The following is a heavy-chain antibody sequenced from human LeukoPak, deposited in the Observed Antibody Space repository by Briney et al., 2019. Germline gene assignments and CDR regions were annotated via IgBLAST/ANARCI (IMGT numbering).Heavy chain of an antibody. CDR2: INWNSGSI. CDR3: AKDRYSSSQGNFDY. Sequence: PGGSLILSCAASGFTFDDYAMHWVRQAPGRGLEWVSGINWNSGSIAYADSVKGRFTISRDNAKNSLYLQMNSLRVEDMAFYYCAKDRYSSSQGNFDYWGQGTLVTVSS. V-gene: IGHV3-9*03. D-gene: IGHD6-13*01. CDR1: GFTFDDYA. J-gene: IGHJ4*02.